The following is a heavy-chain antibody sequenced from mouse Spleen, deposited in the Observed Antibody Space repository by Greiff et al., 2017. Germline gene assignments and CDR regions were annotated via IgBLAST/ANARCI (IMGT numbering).Heavy chain of an antibody. CDR3: ARWSSYYYAMDY. V-gene: IGHV1S137*01. J-gene: IGHJ4*01. CDR2: ISTYYGDA. Sequence: VKLVESGAELVRPGVSVKISCKGSGYTFTDYAMHWVKQSHAKSLEWIGVISTYYGDASYNQKFKGKATMTVDKSSSTAYMELARLTSEDSAIYYCARWSSYYYAMDYWGQGTSVTVSS. CDR1: GYTFTDYA.